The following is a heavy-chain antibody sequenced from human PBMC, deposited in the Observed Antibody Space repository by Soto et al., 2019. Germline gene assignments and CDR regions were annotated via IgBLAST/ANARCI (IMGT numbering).Heavy chain of an antibody. CDR1: GFTFSSYS. Sequence: EVQLVESGGGLVQPGGSLRLSCAASGFTFSSYSMNWVRQAPGKGLEWVSYISSSSSTIYYADSVKGRFTISRDNAKNSLYLQMDRLRAEDTAVYYCAREGYCSGGSCYVPGEDHAFYIWGQVTMVTVSS. CDR2: ISSSSSTI. V-gene: IGHV3-48*01. J-gene: IGHJ3*02. CDR3: AREGYCSGGSCYVPGEDHAFYI. D-gene: IGHD2-15*01.